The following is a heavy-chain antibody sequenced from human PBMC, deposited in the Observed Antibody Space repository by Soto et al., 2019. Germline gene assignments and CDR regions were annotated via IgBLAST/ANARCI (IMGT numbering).Heavy chain of an antibody. CDR2: IYYSGTT. CDR3: ARLPCTGGSCFYWYFDL. V-gene: IGHV4-39*01. D-gene: IGHD2-15*01. Sequence: QLQLQESGPGLLKPSETLSLTCTVSGGSIGTRNHFWGWIRQSPGKGLEWIGSIYYSGTTYYNPSLKTRVTMSVDTSKNQFSLKLTSVTAADTAVYYCARLPCTGGSCFYWYFDLWGRGTLVTVSS. CDR1: GGSIGTRNHF. J-gene: IGHJ2*01.